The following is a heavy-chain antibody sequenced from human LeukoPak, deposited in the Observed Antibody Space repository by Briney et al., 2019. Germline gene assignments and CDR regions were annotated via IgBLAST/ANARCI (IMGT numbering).Heavy chain of an antibody. Sequence: SVKVSCKASGFTLTSSAMQWVRQARGQRLEWIGWIVVGSGNTDYAQKFQERVTITRDMSTSTAYMELSSLRSEDTAVYYCAADPPAAASAFDIWGQGTMVTVSS. D-gene: IGHD6-13*01. CDR1: GFTLTSSA. CDR2: IVVGSGNT. J-gene: IGHJ3*02. CDR3: AADPPAAASAFDI. V-gene: IGHV1-58*02.